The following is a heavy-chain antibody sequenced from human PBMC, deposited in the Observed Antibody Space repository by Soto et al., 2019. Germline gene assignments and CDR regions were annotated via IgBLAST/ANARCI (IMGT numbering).Heavy chain of an antibody. CDR2: INHGGNT. Sequence: SETLSLTCAAYGGSFNGYDWNRIRQPPGKGLEWIGEINHGGNTNYNPSLKIRITISIDTSKNQFFLKLHSVTAADTAVYYCARGRAGNYFYYGLDVWGHGTTVTCSS. CDR3: ARGRAGNYFYYGLDV. J-gene: IGHJ6*02. CDR1: GGSFNGYD. V-gene: IGHV4-34*01.